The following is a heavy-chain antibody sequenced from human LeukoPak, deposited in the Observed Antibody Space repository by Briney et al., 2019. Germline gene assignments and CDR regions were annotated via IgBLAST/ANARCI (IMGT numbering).Heavy chain of an antibody. CDR3: ARRGYSGYDPWYFDL. V-gene: IGHV4-59*08. D-gene: IGHD5-12*01. Sequence: SETLSLTCTVSGGSISSYYWSWIRQPPGKGLEWIGYIYYSGSTNYNPSLKSRVTISVDTSKNQFSLKLSSVTAADTAVYYCARRGYSGYDPWYFDLWGRGTLVTVSS. J-gene: IGHJ2*01. CDR1: GGSISSYY. CDR2: IYYSGST.